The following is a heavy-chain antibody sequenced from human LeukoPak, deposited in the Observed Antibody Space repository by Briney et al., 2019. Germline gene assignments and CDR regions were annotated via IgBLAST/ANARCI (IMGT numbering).Heavy chain of an antibody. D-gene: IGHD6-13*01. CDR1: GFTFSDYY. J-gene: IGHJ4*02. CDR3: ARDYSNSRIAAAGNFDY. CDR2: ISSSGSTI. V-gene: IGHV3-11*04. Sequence: GGSLRLSCAAAGFTFSDYYMSWIRQAPGKGLEWVSYISSSGSTIYYADSVKGRFTISRDNAKNSLYLQMNSLRAEDTAVYYCARDYSNSRIAAAGNFDYWGQGTLVTVSS.